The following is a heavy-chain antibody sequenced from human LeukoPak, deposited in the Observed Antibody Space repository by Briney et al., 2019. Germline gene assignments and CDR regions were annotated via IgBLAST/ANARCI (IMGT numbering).Heavy chain of an antibody. Sequence: PGRSLRLSCAASGFTFSSYAMHWVREAPDKGLERVSVISYDGSNKYYADSVKGRFTITRDNSRNTLYLEMNSLKVEDTAVYYCARRYDFWSGSVYGMDVWGQGTTVTVSS. CDR3: ARRYDFWSGSVYGMDV. CDR2: ISYDGSNK. V-gene: IGHV3-30-3*01. CDR1: GFTFSSYA. J-gene: IGHJ6*02. D-gene: IGHD3-3*01.